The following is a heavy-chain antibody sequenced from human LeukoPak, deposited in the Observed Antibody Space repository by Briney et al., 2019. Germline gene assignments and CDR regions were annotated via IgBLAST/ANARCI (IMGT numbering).Heavy chain of an antibody. CDR3: ARATFYFDY. CDR2: IYYSGST. J-gene: IGHJ4*02. Sequence: SGTLSLTCTVSGGSISNYYWSWIRQPPGKGLEWIGFIYYSGSTNYNPSLKSRVTISVDTSKNQFSLKLSSVTAADTAVYYCARATFYFDYWGQGTLVTVSS. V-gene: IGHV4-59*01. CDR1: GGSISNYY.